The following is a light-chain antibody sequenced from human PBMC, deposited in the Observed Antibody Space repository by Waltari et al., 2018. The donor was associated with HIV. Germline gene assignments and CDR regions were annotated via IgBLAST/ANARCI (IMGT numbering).Light chain of an antibody. CDR1: SSDVGGYNS. J-gene: IGLJ2*01. CDR3: NSYAGSNNVV. Sequence: QSALTQPPSASGSPGQSVTISCTGTSSDVGGYNSPTWYQQHPGKAPKLMIYEVSKRPSGVPDRFSGSKSGNTASLTVSGLQAEDEADYYCNSYAGSNNVVFGGGTKVTVL. V-gene: IGLV2-8*01. CDR2: EVS.